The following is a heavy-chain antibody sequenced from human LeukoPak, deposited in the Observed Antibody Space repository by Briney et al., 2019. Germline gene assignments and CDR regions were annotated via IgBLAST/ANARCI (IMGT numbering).Heavy chain of an antibody. J-gene: IGHJ6*03. CDR1: GGSISSYY. CDR2: IYTSGST. D-gene: IGHD5-12*01. CDR3: ARQRVVATTNTGGYYYYYNYMGV. Sequence: SETLSLTCTVSGGSISSYYWSWIRQPPGKGREWIGYIYTSGSTKYSPSLKRRVTISVDTSKIQFSLKLSSVPAADTAVYYCARQRVVATTNTGGYYYYYNYMGVWGKGTTVTVSS. V-gene: IGHV4-4*09.